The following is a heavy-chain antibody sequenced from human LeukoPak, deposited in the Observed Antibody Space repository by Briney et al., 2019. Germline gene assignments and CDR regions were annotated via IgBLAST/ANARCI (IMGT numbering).Heavy chain of an antibody. V-gene: IGHV3-48*02. J-gene: IGHJ6*02. D-gene: IGHD6-13*01. Sequence: GGSLRLSCAASGFSFSNYAMSWVRQAPGKGLEWVSYISSSSSTIYYADSVKGRFTISRDNAKNSLYLQMNSLRDEDTAVYYCARDPAAAGPYYGMDVWGQGTTVTVSS. CDR2: ISSSSSTI. CDR1: GFSFSNYA. CDR3: ARDPAAAGPYYGMDV.